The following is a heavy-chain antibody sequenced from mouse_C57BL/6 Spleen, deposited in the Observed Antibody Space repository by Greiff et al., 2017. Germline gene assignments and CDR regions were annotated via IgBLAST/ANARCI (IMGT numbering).Heavy chain of an antibody. D-gene: IGHD3-3*01. CDR1: GYSITSGYY. J-gene: IGHJ3*01. V-gene: IGHV3-6*01. CDR2: ISYDGSN. Sequence: EVQLQQSGPGLVKPSQSLSLTCSVTGYSITSGYYWNWIRQFPGNKLEWMGYISYDGSNNYNPSLKNRISITRDTSKNQFFLKLNSVTTEDTATYYCARGLGQPAWFAYWGQGTLVTVSA. CDR3: ARGLGQPAWFAY.